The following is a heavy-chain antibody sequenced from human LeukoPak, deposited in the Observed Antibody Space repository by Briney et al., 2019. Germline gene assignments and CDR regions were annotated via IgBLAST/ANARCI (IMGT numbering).Heavy chain of an antibody. J-gene: IGHJ1*01. Sequence: GGSLRLSCAASGFNFSDYYMSWIRQAPGKGLEWVSYISSSGSTIYYADSVKGRFTISRDNAKNSLYLQMNSLRAEDTAVYYCARIGRAVRYFDSEYFQHWGQGTLVTVSS. CDR2: ISSSGSTI. CDR3: ARIGRAVRYFDSEYFQH. V-gene: IGHV3-11*01. D-gene: IGHD3-9*01. CDR1: GFNFSDYY.